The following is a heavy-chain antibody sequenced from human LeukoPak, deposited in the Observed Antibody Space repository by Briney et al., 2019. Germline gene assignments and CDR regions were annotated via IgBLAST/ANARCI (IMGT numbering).Heavy chain of an antibody. CDR3: ARDLGSSPGFDY. CDR2: IYTSGST. Sequence: SETLSLTCTVSGGSISSYYWNWIRQPAGKGLERIGRIYTSGSTNYNPSLKSRVTMSVDTSKNQFSLKLTSVTAADTAVYYCARDLGSSPGFDYWGQGTLVTVSS. CDR1: GGSISSYY. D-gene: IGHD6-6*01. J-gene: IGHJ4*02. V-gene: IGHV4-4*07.